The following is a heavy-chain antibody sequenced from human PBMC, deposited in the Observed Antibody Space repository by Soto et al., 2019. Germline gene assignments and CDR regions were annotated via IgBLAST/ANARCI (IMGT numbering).Heavy chain of an antibody. D-gene: IGHD6-6*01. CDR2: ISYDGRNK. CDR3: AKERYGSSSNWYFDL. Sequence: QMQLVESGGGVVQPGRSLRLSCAASGFTFSSYGMHWVRQAPGKGLEWVAVISYDGRNKYYADSVKGRFTISRDNSKNTLYLQMNILRPEGTAVYYCAKERYGSSSNWYFDLWGRGTLVTVSS. V-gene: IGHV3-30*18. CDR1: GFTFSSYG. J-gene: IGHJ2*01.